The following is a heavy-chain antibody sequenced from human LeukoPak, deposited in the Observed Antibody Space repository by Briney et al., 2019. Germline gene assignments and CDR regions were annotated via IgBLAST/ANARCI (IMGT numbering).Heavy chain of an antibody. J-gene: IGHJ4*02. V-gene: IGHV6-1*01. CDR2: TYYRSKWYN. CDR1: GYSVSTNSAA. D-gene: IGHD3-22*01. CDR3: AREFDSKFDY. Sequence: SQTLSLTCAISGYSVSTNSAAWNWISQSPSRGREWLGRTYYRSKWYNDYAVSVKSRITINQDTSKNQFSLQLNSVTPEDTAVYYCAREFDSKFDYWGQGTLVSVSS.